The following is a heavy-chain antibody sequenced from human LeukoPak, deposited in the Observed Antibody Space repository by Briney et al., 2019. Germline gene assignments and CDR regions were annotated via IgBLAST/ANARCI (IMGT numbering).Heavy chain of an antibody. Sequence: AGTLTLTCTVSGGIISRYDRHWVRQPPGKAPNKGASFYYSGSTNYNPSLKSRVTISVDTSKNQFSLKLSSVTAADTAVYHCARDRNYDSSGYQNWFDPWGQGTLVTVSS. J-gene: IGHJ5*02. V-gene: IGHV4-59*01. CDR3: ARDRNYDSSGYQNWFDP. CDR2: FYYSGST. D-gene: IGHD3-22*01. CDR1: GGIISRYD.